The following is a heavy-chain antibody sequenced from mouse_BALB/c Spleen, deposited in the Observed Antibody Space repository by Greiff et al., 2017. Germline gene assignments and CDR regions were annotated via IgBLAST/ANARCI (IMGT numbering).Heavy chain of an antibody. CDR2: IHYSGST. J-gene: IGHJ1*01. CDR3: ARGKNFYYGSHWYFDV. V-gene: IGHV3-1*02. CDR1: GYSITSGYS. Sequence: EVQRVESGPDLVKPSQSLSLTCTVTGYSITSGYSWHWIRQFPGNKLEWMGYIHYSGSTNYNPSLKSRISITRDTSKNQFFLQLNSVTTEDTATYYCARGKNFYYGSHWYFDVWGAGTTVTVSS. D-gene: IGHD1-1*01.